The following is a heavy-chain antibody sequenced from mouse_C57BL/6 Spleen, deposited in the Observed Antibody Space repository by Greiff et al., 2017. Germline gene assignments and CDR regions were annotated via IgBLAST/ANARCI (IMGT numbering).Heavy chain of an antibody. D-gene: IGHD1-1*01. J-gene: IGHJ4*01. V-gene: IGHV5-17*01. CDR2: ISSGSSTI. Sequence: EVMLVESGGGLVKPGGSLKLSCAASGFTFSDYGMHWVRQAPEKGLEWVAYISSGSSTIYYADTVKGRFTISRDNAKNTLFLQMTSLRSEDTAMNYGARNYYCSSYEYYAMDYWGQGTSVTVSS. CDR3: ARNYYCSSYEYYAMDY. CDR1: GFTFSDYG.